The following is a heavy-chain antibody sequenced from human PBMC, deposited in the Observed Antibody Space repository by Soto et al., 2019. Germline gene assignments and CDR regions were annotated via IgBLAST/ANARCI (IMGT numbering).Heavy chain of an antibody. Sequence: ASVKVSCKASGYTFTGYYMHWVRQAPGQGLEWMGWINPNSGGTNYAQKFQGRVTMTRDTSISTAYMELSRLRSDDTAVYYCARGILSDYDFWSGYYTFDYWGQGTLVTVSS. CDR2: INPNSGGT. V-gene: IGHV1-2*02. D-gene: IGHD3-3*01. J-gene: IGHJ4*02. CDR1: GYTFTGYY. CDR3: ARGILSDYDFWSGYYTFDY.